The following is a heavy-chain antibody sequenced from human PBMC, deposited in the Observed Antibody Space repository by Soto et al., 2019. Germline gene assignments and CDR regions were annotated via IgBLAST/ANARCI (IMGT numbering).Heavy chain of an antibody. CDR3: VSDGSKTLRDCFDP. CDR2: VYATGTS. V-gene: IGHV4-4*07. Sequence: SETLSLTCSVSGGSMSKFYWSWIRKTAGKGLEWMGRVYATGTSDYNPSLRSRIAMSVDISKKTFSLRLRSVTAADTGVYYRVSDGSKTLRDCFDPWGQGILVTVSS. J-gene: IGHJ5*02. D-gene: IGHD4-17*01. CDR1: GGSMSKFY.